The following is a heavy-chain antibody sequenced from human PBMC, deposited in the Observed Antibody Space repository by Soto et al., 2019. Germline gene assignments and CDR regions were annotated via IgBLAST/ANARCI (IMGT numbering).Heavy chain of an antibody. CDR3: ARDQRDDIVVVPAAMHYYYYMDV. Sequence: PGGSLRLSCAASGFTFSSYSMNWVRQAPGKGLEWVSSISSSSSYIYYADSVKGRFTISRDNAKNSLYLQMNSLRAEDTAVYYCARDQRDDIVVVPAAMHYYYYMDVWGKGTTVTVSS. CDR1: GFTFSSYS. CDR2: ISSSSSYI. D-gene: IGHD2-2*01. J-gene: IGHJ6*03. V-gene: IGHV3-21*01.